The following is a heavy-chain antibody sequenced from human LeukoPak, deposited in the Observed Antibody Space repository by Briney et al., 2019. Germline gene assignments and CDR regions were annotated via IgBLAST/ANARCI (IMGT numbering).Heavy chain of an antibody. CDR3: ARGRWFDP. Sequence: SDTLSLTCAVYGGSFSGYYWSWIRQPPGKGLEWIGEINHSGSTNYNPSLKSRVPISVDTSKNQFSLKLSSVTAADTAVYYCARGRWFDPWGQGTLSPSPQ. CDR2: INHSGST. V-gene: IGHV4-34*01. CDR1: GGSFSGYY. J-gene: IGHJ5*02.